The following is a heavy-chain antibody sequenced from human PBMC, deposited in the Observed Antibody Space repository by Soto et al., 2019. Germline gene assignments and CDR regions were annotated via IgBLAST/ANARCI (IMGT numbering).Heavy chain of an antibody. D-gene: IGHD6-13*01. J-gene: IGHJ6*03. V-gene: IGHV3-7*01. Sequence: GSLRLSCAASGFTFSSCLMSWVRQAPGKGLEWVANIKQDGSEKYYVDSVKGRFTISRDNAKNSLYLQMNSLRAEDTAVYYCARGSPGYSSSWYYYMDVWGKGTTVTVSS. CDR2: IKQDGSEK. CDR3: ARGSPGYSSSWYYYMDV. CDR1: GFTFSSCL.